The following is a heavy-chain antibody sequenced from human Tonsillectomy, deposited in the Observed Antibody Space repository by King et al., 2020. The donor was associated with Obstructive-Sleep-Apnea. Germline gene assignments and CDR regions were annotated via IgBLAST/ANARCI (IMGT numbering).Heavy chain of an antibody. Sequence: QLVQSGGGLVQPGGSLRLSCAASGFIFRDYWMSWVRQAPGTGLEWVAYIKKDGTEKAYVDSVKGRFTISRDNAKNSLHLQMNSLRVDDTAVYYCARGFRWFDPWGQGTLVTVSS. CDR3: ARGFRWFDP. V-gene: IGHV3-7*03. J-gene: IGHJ5*02. CDR1: GFIFRDYW. CDR2: IKKDGTEK.